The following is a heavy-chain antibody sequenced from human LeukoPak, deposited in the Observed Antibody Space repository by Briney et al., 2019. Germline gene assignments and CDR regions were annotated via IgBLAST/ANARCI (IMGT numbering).Heavy chain of an antibody. CDR2: IKQDGSEK. CDR1: GFTFSSYV. CDR3: VRQRRYCSGDSCYQRTFDY. D-gene: IGHD2-15*01. Sequence: GGSLRLSCAASGFTFSSYVMTWVRQAPGKGLEWVANIKQDGSEKSYVGSVTGRFTISRDNAKNSLYMQMNSLRAEDTAVYYCVRQRRYCSGDSCYQRTFDYWGQGTLVTVSS. V-gene: IGHV3-7*01. J-gene: IGHJ4*02.